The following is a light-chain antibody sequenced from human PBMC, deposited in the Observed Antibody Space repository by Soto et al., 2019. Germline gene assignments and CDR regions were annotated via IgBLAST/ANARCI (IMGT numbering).Light chain of an antibody. J-gene: IGLJ3*02. CDR2: SNS. CDR1: SSNIGNNY. Sequence: QAVVTQPPSVSGTPGQRVTISCSGSSSNIGNNYVFWYQHVPGTAPKLLIYSNSQRPSGVPDRFSGSKSGTSASLAISGLRSEDEADYYCAAWDDSLSGRVFGGGTQLTVL. V-gene: IGLV1-47*02. CDR3: AAWDDSLSGRV.